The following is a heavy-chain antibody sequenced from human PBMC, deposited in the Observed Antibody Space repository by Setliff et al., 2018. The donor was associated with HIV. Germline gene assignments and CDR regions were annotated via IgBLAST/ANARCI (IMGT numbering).Heavy chain of an antibody. J-gene: IGHJ4*02. V-gene: IGHV4-34*01. D-gene: IGHD3-9*01. CDR2: INHSGST. CDR3: ARGGYYDILTGYSNGFDY. CDR1: GGSFSGYY. Sequence: PSETLSLTCAVYGGSFSGYYWSWIRQPPGKGLEWIGEINHSGSTNYNPSLKSRVTISVDTSKNQFSLKLSSVTAADTAVYYCARGGYYDILTGYSNGFDYWGQGTLVTV.